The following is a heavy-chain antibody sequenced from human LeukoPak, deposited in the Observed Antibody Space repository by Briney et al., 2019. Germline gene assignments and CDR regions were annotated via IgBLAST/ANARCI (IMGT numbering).Heavy chain of an antibody. V-gene: IGHV4-59*01. Sequence: PSETLSLTCTVSGGSISSYYWSWIRQPPGKGLEWIGYIYYSGSINHNPSLKSRVTISVDTSKNQFSLRLSSVSAADTAVYYCTRDQTPYCWGQGTLVTVSS. J-gene: IGHJ4*02. CDR3: TRDQTPYC. CDR2: IYYSGSI. CDR1: GGSISSYY.